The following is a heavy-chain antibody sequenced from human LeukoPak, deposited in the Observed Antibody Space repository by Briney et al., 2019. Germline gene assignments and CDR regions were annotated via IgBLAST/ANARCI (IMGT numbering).Heavy chain of an antibody. CDR2: ISGSGGST. V-gene: IGHV3-23*01. D-gene: IGHD2-15*01. Sequence: GGSLRLSCAASGFTFSSYAMSWVRQAPGKGLEWVSAISGSGGSTYYADSVKGRFTISRDNSKNTLYLQMNSLRAEDTAVYYCAKGRAVVVAATALLDYWGQGTLVTVSS. CDR3: AKGRAVVVAATALLDY. J-gene: IGHJ4*02. CDR1: GFTFSSYA.